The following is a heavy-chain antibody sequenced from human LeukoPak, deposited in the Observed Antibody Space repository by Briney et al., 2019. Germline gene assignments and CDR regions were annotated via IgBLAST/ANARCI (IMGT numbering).Heavy chain of an antibody. CDR3: ARHPYYYDSSGLYYFDY. CDR2: IYYRGST. CDR1: GGSISSYK. Sequence: SETLSLTCTDSGGSISSYKWRWIRPPPGKGLEWIGYIYYRGSTNYNPSLTSRVTISVDASKKQFYLKLSSVTAADTAVYYCARHPYYYDSSGLYYFDYWGQGTLVTVSS. V-gene: IGHV4-59*08. D-gene: IGHD3-22*01. J-gene: IGHJ4*02.